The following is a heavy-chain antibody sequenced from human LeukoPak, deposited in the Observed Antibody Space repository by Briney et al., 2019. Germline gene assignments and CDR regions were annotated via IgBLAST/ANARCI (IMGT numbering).Heavy chain of an antibody. CDR3: ARDPTYTIFGVTTDY. J-gene: IGHJ4*02. CDR2: ISSSSSYI. CDR1: GFTFSSYS. Sequence: GGSPRLSCAASGFTFSSYSMNWVRQAPGKGLEWVSSISSSSSYIYYADSVKGRFTISRDNAKNSLYLQMNSLRAEDTAVYYCARDPTYTIFGVTTDYWGQGTLVTVSS. V-gene: IGHV3-21*01. D-gene: IGHD3-3*01.